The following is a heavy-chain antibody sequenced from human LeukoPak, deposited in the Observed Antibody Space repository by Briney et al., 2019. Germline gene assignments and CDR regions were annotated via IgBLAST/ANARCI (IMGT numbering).Heavy chain of an antibody. CDR2: IYYSGST. CDR3: ARGAGIAVADSPFDY. Sequence: PSETLSLTCTVSGGSISSSSYYWGWIRQPPGKGLEWIGSIYYSGSTYYNPSLKSRVTISVDTSKNQFSLKLSSVTAADTAVYYCARGAGIAVADSPFDYWGQGTLVTVSS. CDR1: GGSISSSSYY. D-gene: IGHD6-19*01. V-gene: IGHV4-39*07. J-gene: IGHJ4*02.